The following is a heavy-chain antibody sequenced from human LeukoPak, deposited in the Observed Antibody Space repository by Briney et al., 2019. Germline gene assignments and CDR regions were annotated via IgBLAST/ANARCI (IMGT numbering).Heavy chain of an antibody. J-gene: IGHJ4*02. Sequence: GGSLRLSCAASGFTVSSNYMSWVRQAPGKGLGWVSVIYSGGSTYYADSVKGRFTISRDNSKNTLYLQMDSLRAEDTAVYYCARGQGYYDSSGYYEDYWGQGTLVPVSS. CDR1: GFTVSSNY. V-gene: IGHV3-53*01. CDR3: ARGQGYYDSSGYYEDY. CDR2: IYSGGST. D-gene: IGHD3-22*01.